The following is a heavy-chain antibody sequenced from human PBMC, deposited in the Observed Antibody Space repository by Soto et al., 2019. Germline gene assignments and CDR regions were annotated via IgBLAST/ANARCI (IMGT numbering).Heavy chain of an antibody. Sequence: KPSETLSLTCAVSGGSISSSNWWSWVRQPPGKGLEWIGEIYHSGSTNYNPSLKSRVTISVDKSKNQFSLKLSSVTAADTAVYYCARGKLEPRSGLRDWGQGTLVTVSS. CDR3: ARGKLEPRSGLRD. J-gene: IGHJ4*02. CDR2: IYHSGST. CDR1: GGSISSSNW. D-gene: IGHD1-1*01. V-gene: IGHV4-4*02.